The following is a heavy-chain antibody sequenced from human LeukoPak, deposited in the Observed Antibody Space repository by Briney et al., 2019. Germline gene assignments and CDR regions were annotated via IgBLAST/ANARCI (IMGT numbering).Heavy chain of an antibody. CDR3: ARDKLVGDSYFEY. CDR2: IKQDGGQI. V-gene: IGHV3-7*01. Sequence: GGSLRLSCAVSGFTFRSYWMSWIRQAPGKGLEWVANIKQDGGQIYYVDSVKGRFTISRDNAKNSLFLQMNSLRAEDTAVYYCARDKLVGDSYFEYWGQGTLVAVSS. J-gene: IGHJ4*02. D-gene: IGHD1-26*01. CDR1: GFTFRSYW.